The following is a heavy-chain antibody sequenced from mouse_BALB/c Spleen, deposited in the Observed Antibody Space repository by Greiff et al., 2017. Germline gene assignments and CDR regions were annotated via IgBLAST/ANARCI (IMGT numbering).Heavy chain of an antibody. D-gene: IGHD1-1*01. CDR2: ILPGSGST. V-gene: IGHV1-9*01. Sequence: VQVVESGAELMKPGASVKISCKATGYTFSSYWIEWVKQRPGHGLEWIGEILPGSGSTNYNEKFKGKATFTADTSSNTAYMQLSNLTSEDSAVFYGARRGGYGQPFAYWGQGTLVTVSA. J-gene: IGHJ3*01. CDR1: GYTFSSYW. CDR3: ARRGGYGQPFAY.